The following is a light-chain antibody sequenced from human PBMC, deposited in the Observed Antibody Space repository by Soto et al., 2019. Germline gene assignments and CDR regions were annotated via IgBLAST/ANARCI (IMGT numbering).Light chain of an antibody. J-gene: IGKJ1*01. Sequence: EIVLTQPPGTLSLSPGERATLSCRASQSVSNNYLAWYQQNPGQAPRLLIYGASNRATGIPDRFSGSGSGTDFTLTISRLEPEDFAVYYCQQYGSSGTFGQWTKVDIK. CDR2: GAS. CDR3: QQYGSSGT. CDR1: QSVSNNY. V-gene: IGKV3-20*01.